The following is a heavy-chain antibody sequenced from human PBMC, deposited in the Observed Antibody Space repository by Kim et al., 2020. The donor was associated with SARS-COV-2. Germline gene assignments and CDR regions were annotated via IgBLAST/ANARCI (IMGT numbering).Heavy chain of an antibody. Sequence: AQKLQGRVTMTTDTSTSTAYMELRSLRSDDTAVYYCARDRWAVAGTRVDYWGQGTLVTVSS. D-gene: IGHD6-19*01. CDR3: ARDRWAVAGTRVDY. V-gene: IGHV1-18*01. J-gene: IGHJ4*02.